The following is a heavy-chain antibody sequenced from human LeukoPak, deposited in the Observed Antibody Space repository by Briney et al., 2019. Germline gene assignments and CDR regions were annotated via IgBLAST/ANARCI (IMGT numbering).Heavy chain of an antibody. J-gene: IGHJ3*02. CDR3: ARVDKADCSSSSCPFDI. CDR2: IIPIFGAA. D-gene: IGHD2-2*01. V-gene: IGHV1-69*13. Sequence: SVKGSCKASVGTFSSYAINCVRQAPGQGLERMGGIIPIFGAAHYAQRFHGGVTITADESTSTAYSELCRRRSEDTAVYYCARVDKADCSSSSCPFDIWGQGTMVTVSS. CDR1: VGTFSSYA.